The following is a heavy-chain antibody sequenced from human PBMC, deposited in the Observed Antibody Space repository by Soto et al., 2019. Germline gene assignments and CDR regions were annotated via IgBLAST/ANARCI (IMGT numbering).Heavy chain of an antibody. V-gene: IGHV3-15*01. Sequence: RGSLRLSCVGSGFSFNYAWISWVRQAPGKGLEWVGRVKRKSDGGTREYGAPVKGRFFISRDDSKNTAYLEMNSLRAEDTALYYCTTDLTVGVTAWGRGTLVTVSS. J-gene: IGHJ4*02. D-gene: IGHD1-26*01. CDR3: TTDLTVGVTA. CDR1: GFSFNYAW. CDR2: VKRKSDGGTR.